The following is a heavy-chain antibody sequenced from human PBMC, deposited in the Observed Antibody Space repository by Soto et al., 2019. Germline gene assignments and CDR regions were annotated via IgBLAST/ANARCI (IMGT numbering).Heavy chain of an antibody. CDR3: AKGGGIAASGRFDY. Sequence: EVQLLESGGGLVQPGGSLRLSCAASGFTFSSYAMSWVRQAPGKGLEWVSAISGSGGSTYYADSVKGRFTISRDNSKNTLYLQMNSLRAAATAVYYYAKGGGIAASGRFDYWGQGTLVTVSS. V-gene: IGHV3-23*01. CDR1: GFTFSSYA. J-gene: IGHJ4*02. D-gene: IGHD6-13*01. CDR2: ISGSGGST.